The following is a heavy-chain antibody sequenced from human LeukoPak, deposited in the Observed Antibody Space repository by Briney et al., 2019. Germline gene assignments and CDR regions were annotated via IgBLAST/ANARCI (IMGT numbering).Heavy chain of an antibody. CDR2: IYSGGST. J-gene: IGHJ6*02. Sequence: PGGSLRLSCAASGFTVSSNYMSWVRQAPGKGLEWASVIYSGGSTYYADSVKGRFTISRDNSKNTLYLQMNSLRAEDTAVYYCARDLLGSGSYFDYYYYGMDVWGQGTTVTVSS. V-gene: IGHV3-66*01. CDR1: GFTVSSNY. CDR3: ARDLLGSGSYFDYYYYGMDV. D-gene: IGHD3-10*01.